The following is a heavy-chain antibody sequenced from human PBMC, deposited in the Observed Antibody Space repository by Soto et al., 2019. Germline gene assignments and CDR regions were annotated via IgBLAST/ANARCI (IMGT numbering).Heavy chain of an antibody. V-gene: IGHV1-69*08. CDR3: ARDRHSVYYDY. Sequence: QVQLVQSGAEVKKPGSSVKVSCKASGGTFSRYTISWVRQAPGQGLEWMGRIIPILGIANYAQKFQGRVTITADKSTSTAYMELSSLRSEDTAVYYCARDRHSVYYDYWGQGTLVTVSS. D-gene: IGHD3-3*02. CDR2: IIPILGIA. CDR1: GGTFSRYT. J-gene: IGHJ4*02.